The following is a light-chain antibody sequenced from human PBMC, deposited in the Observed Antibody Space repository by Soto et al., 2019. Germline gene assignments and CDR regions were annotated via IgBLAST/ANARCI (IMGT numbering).Light chain of an antibody. Sequence: EIVLTQSPGTLSLSPGERATLSCRASQSVTSSYLVWYQLKPGQAPRLLIYGASSRAIGIPDRFSGSGSGTDFTLTISRLEPEDFAVYYCQQYGSSPWTFGQGTKVDIK. CDR1: QSVTSSY. J-gene: IGKJ1*01. CDR2: GAS. V-gene: IGKV3-20*01. CDR3: QQYGSSPWT.